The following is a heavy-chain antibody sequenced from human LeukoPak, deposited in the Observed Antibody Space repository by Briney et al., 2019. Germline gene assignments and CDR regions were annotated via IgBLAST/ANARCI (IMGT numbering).Heavy chain of an antibody. J-gene: IGHJ4*02. Sequence: SETLSLTCTVSGGSISSYYWGWIRQPPGKGLEWIGSIYYSGSTYYNPSLKSRVTISVDTSKNQFSLKLSSVTAADTAVYYCARDSSQDYYDSSGDFDYWGQGTLVTVSS. V-gene: IGHV4-39*07. CDR1: GGSISSYY. D-gene: IGHD3-22*01. CDR3: ARDSSQDYYDSSGDFDY. CDR2: IYYSGST.